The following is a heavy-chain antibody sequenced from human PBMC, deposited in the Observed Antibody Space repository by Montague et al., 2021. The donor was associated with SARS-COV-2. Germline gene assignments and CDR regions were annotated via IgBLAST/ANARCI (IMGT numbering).Heavy chain of an antibody. V-gene: IGHV3-48*03. Sequence: SLRLSCAASGFIFSSYEMNWVRQAPGKGLEWVSYISNSGDTKYYADSVKGRFTISRNSAKNSLHLQMSSLRAEDTAVYYCARAGEDYYYDSSGFLYWGQGILVTVSS. J-gene: IGHJ4*02. CDR3: ARAGEDYYYDSSGFLY. CDR2: ISNSGDTK. CDR1: GFIFSSYE. D-gene: IGHD3-22*01.